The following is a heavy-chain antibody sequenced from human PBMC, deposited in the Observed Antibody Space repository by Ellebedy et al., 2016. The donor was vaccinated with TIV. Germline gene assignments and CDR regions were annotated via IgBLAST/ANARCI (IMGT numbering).Heavy chain of an antibody. Sequence: PGGSLRLSCAASGFTFTNYAIHWVRQGPGKGLVWVSHINDDGNRITYADSVKGRFAISRDIAKNTLYLQMDSLRDEDTAVYYCVRDRMGATYTFDMWGQGTMVTVSS. CDR3: VRDRMGATYTFDM. CDR1: GFTFTNYA. J-gene: IGHJ3*02. CDR2: INDDGNRI. V-gene: IGHV3-74*01. D-gene: IGHD2-21*01.